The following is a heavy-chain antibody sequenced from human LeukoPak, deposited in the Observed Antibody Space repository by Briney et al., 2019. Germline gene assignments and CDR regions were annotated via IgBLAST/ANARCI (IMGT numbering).Heavy chain of an antibody. CDR1: GGSISSSSYY. CDR2: IYYSGST. D-gene: IGHD3-3*01. CDR3: AREGGFYRPLDY. Sequence: PSETLSLTCSVSGGSISSSSYYWGWIRQPPGKGLEWIGSIYYSGSTYYNPSLKSRVTISVDTSKNQFSLKVSSVTAADTAVYYCAREGGFYRPLDYSGQGTLVTVSS. V-gene: IGHV4-39*07. J-gene: IGHJ4*02.